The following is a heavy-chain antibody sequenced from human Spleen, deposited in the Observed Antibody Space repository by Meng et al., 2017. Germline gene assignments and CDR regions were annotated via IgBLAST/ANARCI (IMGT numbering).Heavy chain of an antibody. Sequence: LRLSCTVSGGSISSANYFWIWIRQPAGKGLEWIGRIHASGRTNYNPSLKSRVTISLDTSKSQFSLKLKSVTAADTAIYYCARDAYTGYAMAYWGQGTLVTVSS. CDR2: IHASGRT. CDR3: ARDAYTGYAMAY. D-gene: IGHD5-12*01. J-gene: IGHJ4*02. V-gene: IGHV4-61*02. CDR1: GGSISSANYF.